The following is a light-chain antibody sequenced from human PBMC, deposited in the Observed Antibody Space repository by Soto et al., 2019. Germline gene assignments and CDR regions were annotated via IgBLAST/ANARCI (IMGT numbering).Light chain of an antibody. V-gene: IGKV1-39*01. CDR2: DAS. CDR3: QQSYGTLT. CDR1: QSISSY. Sequence: DIQLTQSPSSLSASVGDRVTLTCRASQSISSYLNWYQQKPGKAPRLLIYDASSLQSGVPSRISGSGSGTDFTLTISSLQPEDFATYYCQQSYGTLTFGQGNKVDIK. J-gene: IGKJ1*01.